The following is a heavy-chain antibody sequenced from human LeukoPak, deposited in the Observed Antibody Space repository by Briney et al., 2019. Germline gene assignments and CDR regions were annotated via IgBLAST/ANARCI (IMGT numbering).Heavy chain of an antibody. CDR2: MNPNSGNT. CDR3: ARGFKDRITIFGVIIPLYYYYMDL. V-gene: IGHV1-8*01. J-gene: IGHJ6*03. D-gene: IGHD3-3*01. Sequence: ASVKVSCKASGYTFTSYDINWVRQAPGQGLERMGWMNPNSGNTDYAQKFQGRVTMTRNTSISTAYMELSSLRSEDTALYYCARGFKDRITIFGVIIPLYYYYMDLWGKGTTVTVSS. CDR1: GYTFTSYD.